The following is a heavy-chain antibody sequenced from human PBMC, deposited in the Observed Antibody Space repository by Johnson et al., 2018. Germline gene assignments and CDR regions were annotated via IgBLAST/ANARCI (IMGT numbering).Heavy chain of an antibody. CDR3: AGLYYYAMDV. Sequence: QVQLVESGGDLVKPGGSLRLSCAASRFTFSDYYMSWIRQAPGKGLEWISYINSRGTTIYYAGSVKGRFTMSRDNAKNSLYLQMNSLRAEETAVYYCAGLYYYAMDVWGQGTTVTVSS. V-gene: IGHV3-11*01. J-gene: IGHJ6*02. D-gene: IGHD3/OR15-3a*01. CDR2: INSRGTTI. CDR1: RFTFSDYY.